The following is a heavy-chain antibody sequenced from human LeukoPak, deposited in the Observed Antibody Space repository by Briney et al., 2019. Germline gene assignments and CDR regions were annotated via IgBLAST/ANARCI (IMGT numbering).Heavy chain of an antibody. CDR2: INHSGST. CDR1: GGSFSGYY. Sequence: KSSETLSLTCAVYGGSFSGYYWSWIRQPPGKGLEWIGEINHSGSTNYNPSLKSRVTKSVDTSKNQFSLKLSSVTAADTAVYYCARVTSNYFDYWGQGTLVTVSS. D-gene: IGHD1-1*01. J-gene: IGHJ4*02. V-gene: IGHV4-34*01. CDR3: ARVTSNYFDY.